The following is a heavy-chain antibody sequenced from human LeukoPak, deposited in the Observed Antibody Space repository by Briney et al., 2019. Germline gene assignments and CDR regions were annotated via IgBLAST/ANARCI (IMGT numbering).Heavy chain of an antibody. Sequence: PGGSLRLSCAASGFTFSSYWMHWVRQTPGKGLVWVSRINGAGSSISYADSVKGRVTISRDNAKNTLYLQMNNLRAEDTAVHYCARGGDYKNDYWGQGTLVTVSS. CDR3: ARGGDYKNDY. CDR1: GFTFSSYW. V-gene: IGHV3-74*01. J-gene: IGHJ4*02. CDR2: INGAGSSI. D-gene: IGHD4-17*01.